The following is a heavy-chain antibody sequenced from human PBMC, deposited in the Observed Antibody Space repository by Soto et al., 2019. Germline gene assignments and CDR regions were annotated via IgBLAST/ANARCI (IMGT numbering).Heavy chain of an antibody. Sequence: SETLSLTCTVSGVSISSYYWIWIRQPPGKGLEWIGYIYYSGSTNYNPSLKSRVTISVDTSKNQFSLKLSSVTAADTAVYYCARVLRSSSWYFDYWGQGTLVTVSS. CDR3: ARVLRSSSWYFDY. CDR2: IYYSGST. J-gene: IGHJ4*02. D-gene: IGHD6-13*01. CDR1: GVSISSYY. V-gene: IGHV4-59*01.